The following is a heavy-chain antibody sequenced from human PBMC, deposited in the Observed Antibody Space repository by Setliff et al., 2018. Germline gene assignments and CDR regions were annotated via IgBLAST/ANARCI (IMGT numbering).Heavy chain of an antibody. V-gene: IGHV3-23*01. CDR2: ITIDDAYS. Sequence: PGGSLRLSCAASGFSFRTYAMSWVRQAPGKGLEWVSTITIDDAYSYYADSVKGRFTISRDNSQNTLYLQMNSLRAEDTAVYYCAREPFPYYFDYWGQGTLVTVSS. J-gene: IGHJ4*02. CDR1: GFSFRTYA. CDR3: AREPFPYYFDY.